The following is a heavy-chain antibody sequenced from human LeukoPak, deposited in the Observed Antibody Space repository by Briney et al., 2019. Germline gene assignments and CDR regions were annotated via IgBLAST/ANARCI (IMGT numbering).Heavy chain of an antibody. CDR1: GFTFSSYA. CDR2: IGYSGGDI. J-gene: IGHJ4*02. D-gene: IGHD1-1*01. CDR3: ARGLWVANSDWNDNFDY. Sequence: GGSLRLSCAASGFTFSSYAMTWVRQAPGKGLEWVSVIGYSGGDIQYADSVKGRFTISRDNSKNTLYLQMNSLRVEDTAVYYCARGLWVANSDWNDNFDYWGQGTLVTVSS. V-gene: IGHV3-23*01.